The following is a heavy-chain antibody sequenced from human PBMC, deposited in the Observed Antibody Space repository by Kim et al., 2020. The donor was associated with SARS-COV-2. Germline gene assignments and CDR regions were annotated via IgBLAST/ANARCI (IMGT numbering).Heavy chain of an antibody. Sequence: ASVKVSCKASGYTFTSYAMHWVRQAPGQRLEWMGWINAGNGNTKYSQKFQGRVTITRDTSASTAYMELSSLRSEDTAVYYCARVGGSGSYYSRYFDYWGQGTLVTVSS. V-gene: IGHV1-3*01. CDR2: INAGNGNT. D-gene: IGHD3-10*01. CDR3: ARVGGSGSYYSRYFDY. J-gene: IGHJ4*02. CDR1: GYTFTSYA.